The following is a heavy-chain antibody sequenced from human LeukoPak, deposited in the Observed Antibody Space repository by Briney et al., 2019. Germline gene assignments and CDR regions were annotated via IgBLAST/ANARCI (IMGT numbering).Heavy chain of an antibody. Sequence: PGGSLRLSCAASGFTFSSYWMHWVRQAPGKGLVWVSRINSDGSSTSYADSVKGRFTISRDNAKNTLYLQMNSLRAEDTAVYYCARATHYYDSSGYYSPLLIDYWGQGTLVTVSS. D-gene: IGHD3-22*01. CDR3: ARATHYYDSSGYYSPLLIDY. CDR1: GFTFSSYW. V-gene: IGHV3-74*01. CDR2: INSDGSST. J-gene: IGHJ4*02.